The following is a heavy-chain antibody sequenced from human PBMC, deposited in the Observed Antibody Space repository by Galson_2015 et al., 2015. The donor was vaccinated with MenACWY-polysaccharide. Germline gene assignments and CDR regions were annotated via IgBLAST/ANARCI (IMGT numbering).Heavy chain of an antibody. CDR1: GFTFSSYN. CDR3: ARVLKGIVGATSDY. V-gene: IGHV3-48*02. CDR2: ISSGGTI. J-gene: IGHJ4*02. D-gene: IGHD1-26*01. Sequence: SLRLSCAASGFTFSSYNMNWVRQAPGKGLEWVSYISSGGTIYYADSVKGRFTISRDNAKNSLYLQMNSLRDEDTAVYYCARVLKGIVGATSDYWGQGTLVTVSS.